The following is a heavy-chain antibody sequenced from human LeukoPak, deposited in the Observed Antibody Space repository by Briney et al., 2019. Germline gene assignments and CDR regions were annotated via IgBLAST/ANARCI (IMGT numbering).Heavy chain of an antibody. J-gene: IGHJ6*02. Sequence: SETQSLTCAVYGGSFSGYYWSWIRQPPGKGLEWIGEINHSGSTNYNPSLKSRVTISVDTSKNQFSLKLSSVTAADTAVYYCARGRYSSTSEGYGMDVWGQGTTVTVSS. V-gene: IGHV4-34*01. CDR1: GGSFSGYY. D-gene: IGHD6-13*01. CDR2: INHSGST. CDR3: ARGRYSSTSEGYGMDV.